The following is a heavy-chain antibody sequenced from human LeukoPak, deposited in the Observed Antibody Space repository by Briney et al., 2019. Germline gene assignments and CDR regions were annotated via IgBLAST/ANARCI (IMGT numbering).Heavy chain of an antibody. CDR3: ARDLRYFDWLLSPPPSYYFDY. CDR2: ISAYNGNT. Sequence: ASVKVSCKASGYTSTSYGISWVRQAPGQGLEWMGWISAYNGNTNYAQKLQGRVTMTTDTSTSTAYMELRSLRSDDTAVYYCARDLRYFDWLLSPPPSYYFDYWGQGTLVTVSS. D-gene: IGHD3-9*01. V-gene: IGHV1-18*01. J-gene: IGHJ4*02. CDR1: GYTSTSYG.